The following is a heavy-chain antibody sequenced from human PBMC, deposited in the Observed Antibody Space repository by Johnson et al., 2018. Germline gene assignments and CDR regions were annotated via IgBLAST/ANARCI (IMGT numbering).Heavy chain of an antibody. D-gene: IGHD3-3*01. CDR2: FIHIFGAA. CDR1: GGTFSSYG. Sequence: VQLVESGAEVKKPGSSVKVSCKASGGTFSSYGISWVRQAPGQGLEWMGGFIHIFGAANYGQKFQGRVTITADESTNTAYMELSSLRSEDTAVYYCATPISACAEYFQHWGQGTLVTVSS. CDR3: ATPISACAEYFQH. V-gene: IGHV1-69*01. J-gene: IGHJ1*01.